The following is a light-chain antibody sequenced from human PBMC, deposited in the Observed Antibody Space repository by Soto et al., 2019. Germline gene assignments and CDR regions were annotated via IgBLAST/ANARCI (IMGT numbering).Light chain of an antibody. CDR3: QSFDSSNHGV. J-gene: IGLJ3*02. CDR1: SGGIANNY. CDR2: QDD. V-gene: IGLV6-57*04. Sequence: NFMLTQPHSVSESPGKTVTISCTRSSGGIANNYVQWYQQRPGSAPSTVIFQDDQIPSGVPHRFSGSIDSSSNSASLTISGLQTEDEADYYCQSFDSSNHGVFGGGTKLTVL.